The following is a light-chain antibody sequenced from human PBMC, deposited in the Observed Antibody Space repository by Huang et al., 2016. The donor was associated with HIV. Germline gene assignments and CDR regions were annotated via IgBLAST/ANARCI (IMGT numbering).Light chain of an antibody. CDR3: QQRTNWPPTIT. CDR2: DAS. V-gene: IGKV3-11*01. CDR1: QRVSSY. Sequence: EIVLTQSPATLSLSPGERATLSCRASQRVSSYLAWYHKKPGQAPRLLIYDASNRATGIPARFSGSGSGTDFTLTISSLEPEDFAVYYCQQRTNWPPTITFGGGTKVQIK. J-gene: IGKJ4*01.